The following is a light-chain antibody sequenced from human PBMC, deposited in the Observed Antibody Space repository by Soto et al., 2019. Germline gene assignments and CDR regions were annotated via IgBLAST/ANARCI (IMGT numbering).Light chain of an antibody. Sequence: SYELTQPPSVSVAPGQTATISCGENNIDSRTVHWYQQKPGQAPLLVVYDNSFRPSGIPNRFSGSNSGNTATLTISRVEAGDEADYSCQVWDNPDDHIYVFGTGTKVTVL. CDR3: QVWDNPDDHIYV. CDR2: DNS. V-gene: IGLV3-21*02. CDR1: NIDSRT. J-gene: IGLJ1*01.